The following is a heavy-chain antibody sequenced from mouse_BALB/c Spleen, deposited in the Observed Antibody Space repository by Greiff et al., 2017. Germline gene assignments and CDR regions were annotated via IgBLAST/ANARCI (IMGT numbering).Heavy chain of an antibody. V-gene: IGHV14-4*02. D-gene: IGHD2-1*01. J-gene: IGHJ2*01. CDR3: NARGGNPDY. CDR2: IDPENGDT. Sequence: VQLQQSGAELVRSGASVKLSCTASGFNIKDYYMHWVKQRPEQGLEWIGWIDPENGDTEYAPKFQGKATMTADTSSNTAYLQLSSLTSEDTAVYYCNARGGNPDYWGQGTTLTVSS. CDR1: GFNIKDYY.